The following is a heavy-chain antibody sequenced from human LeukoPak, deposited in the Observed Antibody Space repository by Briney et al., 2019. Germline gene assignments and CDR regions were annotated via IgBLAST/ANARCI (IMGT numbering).Heavy chain of an antibody. Sequence: PGGSLRLSCAASGFSFSNYGLHWVRQAPGKGLEWVAVMSHDGSNKYYAGSVKGRFTISRDNSKNTLYLQMNSLRPEDTALYYCAKDRQELLGSDYFYYMDVWGKGTTVTVSS. D-gene: IGHD1-7*01. CDR3: AKDRQELLGSDYFYYMDV. V-gene: IGHV3-30*18. J-gene: IGHJ6*03. CDR2: MSHDGSNK. CDR1: GFSFSNYG.